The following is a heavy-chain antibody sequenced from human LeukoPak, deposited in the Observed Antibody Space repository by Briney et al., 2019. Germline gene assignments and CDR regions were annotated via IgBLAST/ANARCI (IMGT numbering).Heavy chain of an antibody. CDR3: ARSRWLQNLDY. J-gene: IGHJ4*02. CDR1: GYSFTSYW. CDR2: IDPSDSYT. Sequence: GESLKISCKGSGYSFTSYWISWVCQMPGKGLEWMGRIDPSDSYTNYSPSFQGQVTISADKSISTAYLQWSSLKASDTAMYYCARSRWLQNLDYWGQGTLVTVSS. V-gene: IGHV5-10-1*04. D-gene: IGHD5-24*01.